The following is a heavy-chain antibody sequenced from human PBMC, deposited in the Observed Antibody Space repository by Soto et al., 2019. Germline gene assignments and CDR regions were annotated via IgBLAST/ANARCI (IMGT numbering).Heavy chain of an antibody. V-gene: IGHV4-39*01. J-gene: IGHJ5*02. CDR1: GASIRDTSHY. Sequence: QLHLQESGPGLVRPSETLSLTCTVSGASIRDTSHYWAWLRQSPGKGVEWIGSLYYSGTTYYNPSLKSRVTLHVDMSKNQFSRRLSSVTAADTAVYHCAGLEWNEICRFDPWGQGSLVTVSS. CDR2: LYYSGTT. D-gene: IGHD1-1*01. CDR3: AGLEWNEICRFDP.